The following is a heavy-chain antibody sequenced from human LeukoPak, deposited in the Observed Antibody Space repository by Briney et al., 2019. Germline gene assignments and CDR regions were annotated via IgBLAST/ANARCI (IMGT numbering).Heavy chain of an antibody. CDR3: ARDNYSGYGTRRGTVSFDY. Sequence: ASVKVSCKASGYTFTSYAMDWVRQVPGQGLGLMGLINTNTGNPTYAQGFTGRFVFSLDTSVSTAYLQISSLKAEDTAVYYCARDNYSGYGTRRGTVSFDYWGQGTLVTVSS. J-gene: IGHJ4*02. V-gene: IGHV7-4-1*02. CDR2: INTNTGNP. CDR1: GYTFTSYA. D-gene: IGHD5-12*01.